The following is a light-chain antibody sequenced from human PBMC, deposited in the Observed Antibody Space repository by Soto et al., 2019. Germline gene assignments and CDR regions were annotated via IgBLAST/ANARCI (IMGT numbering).Light chain of an antibody. CDR2: DAS. CDR1: QSVSSY. J-gene: IGKJ5*01. Sequence: DIVMTQSPATLSVSPGERYTLSCRASQSVSSYLAWYQQKPGQAPRLLIYDASNRATGIPARFSGSGSGTDFTLTISSLEPEDFAVYYCQQRSNWPPEVTFGQGTRLEIK. V-gene: IGKV3-11*01. CDR3: QQRSNWPPEVT.